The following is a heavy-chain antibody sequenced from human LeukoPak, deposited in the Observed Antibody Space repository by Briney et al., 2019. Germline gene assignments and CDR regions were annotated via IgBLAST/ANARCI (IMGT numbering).Heavy chain of an antibody. J-gene: IGHJ4*02. CDR1: GGSISGSHYY. CDR2: INYSGSN. CDR3: TRLSDN. Sequence: PSETLSLTCSVSGGSISGSHYYWGWVRQPPGKGLEWIVSINYSGSNYYNPSLKSPVTISVDTSKNQFSLNLNSVTAAATSVYYCTRLSDNWGQGTQVTVSS. V-gene: IGHV4-39*01.